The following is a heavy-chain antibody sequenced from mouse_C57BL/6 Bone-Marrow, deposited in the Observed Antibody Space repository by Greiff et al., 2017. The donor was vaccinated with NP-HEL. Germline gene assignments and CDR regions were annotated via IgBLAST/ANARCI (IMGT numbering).Heavy chain of an antibody. CDR2: IYPGSGNT. CDR3: VQGRLGYYAMDY. V-gene: IGHV1-76*01. D-gene: IGHD2-4*01. Sequence: QVQLQQSGAELVRPGASVKLSCKASGYTFTDYYINWVKQRPGQGLEWIARIYPGSGNTYYNEKFKGKATLTAEKSSSTAYMQLSSLTSEDSAVYFCVQGRLGYYAMDYWGQGTSVTVSS. J-gene: IGHJ4*01. CDR1: GYTFTDYY.